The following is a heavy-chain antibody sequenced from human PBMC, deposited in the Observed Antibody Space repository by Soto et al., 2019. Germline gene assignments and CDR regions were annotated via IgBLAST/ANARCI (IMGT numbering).Heavy chain of an antibody. V-gene: IGHV1-69*13. Sequence: SVKVSCKASGGTFSSYAISWVRQAPGQGLEWMGGIIPIFGTANYAQKFQGRVTITADESTSTAYMELSSLRSEDTAVYYCARASGSGVGATEPNWFDPWGQGTLVTVSS. J-gene: IGHJ5*02. CDR1: GGTFSSYA. CDR2: IIPIFGTA. CDR3: ARASGSGVGATEPNWFDP. D-gene: IGHD1-26*01.